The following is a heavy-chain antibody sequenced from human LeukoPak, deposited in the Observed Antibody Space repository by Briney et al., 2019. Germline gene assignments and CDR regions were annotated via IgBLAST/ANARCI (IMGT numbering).Heavy chain of an antibody. J-gene: IGHJ4*02. CDR1: GFTFSSYG. Sequence: GGSLRLSCAASGFTFSSYGMHWVRQAPGKGLEWVAVISYDGSNKYYADSVKGRFTISRDNSKNTLYLQMNSLRAEDTAVYYCAKATQNWDRFWSGYFRTGGQGTLVTVSS. D-gene: IGHD3-3*01. CDR2: ISYDGSNK. V-gene: IGHV3-30*18. CDR3: AKATQNWDRFWSGYFRT.